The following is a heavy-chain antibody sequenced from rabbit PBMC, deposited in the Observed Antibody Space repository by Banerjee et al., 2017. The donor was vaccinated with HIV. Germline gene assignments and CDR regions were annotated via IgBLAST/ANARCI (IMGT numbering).Heavy chain of an antibody. CDR1: GVDFSSNG. D-gene: IGHD4-2*01. CDR2: IYTAGSGNT. V-gene: IGHV1S45*01. Sequence: QEQLVESGGDLVKPGASLTRTCTASGVDFSSNGMCWVRQAPGKGLEWIGCIYTAGSGNTDYASWAKGRFTITKASSTTVTLQMTSLTAADTATYFCAINYAADTACDLWGPGTLVTVS. J-gene: IGHJ4*01. CDR3: AINYAADTACDL.